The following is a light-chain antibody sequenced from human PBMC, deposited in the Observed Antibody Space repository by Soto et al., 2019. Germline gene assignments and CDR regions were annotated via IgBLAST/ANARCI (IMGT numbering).Light chain of an antibody. Sequence: QSALTQPLSVSGSPGQSITISCTGNSNDIGSYDYVCWYQQHPGKAPRLLIHGVHNPSPGISGRFSASKSGLTASLTISGLQAEDEADYYCTAFSANRVYLFGPGTKITVL. CDR3: TAFSANRVYL. CDR1: SNDIGSYDY. CDR2: GVH. J-gene: IGLJ1*01. V-gene: IGLV2-14*01.